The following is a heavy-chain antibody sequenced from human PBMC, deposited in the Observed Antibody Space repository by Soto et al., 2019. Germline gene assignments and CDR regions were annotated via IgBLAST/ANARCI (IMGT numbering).Heavy chain of an antibody. V-gene: IGHV5-51*01. CDR3: AASIFYYGMDV. CDR2: IYPGDSDT. Sequence: GESLKIPCKGSGYTFTNYWIGWVRQMPGKGLEWMGIIYPGDSDTKYNPSFQGQVTISADKSITTTYLQWSSLKASDTAIYYCAASIFYYGMDVWGQGTTVTVSS. J-gene: IGHJ6*02. CDR1: GYTFTNYW.